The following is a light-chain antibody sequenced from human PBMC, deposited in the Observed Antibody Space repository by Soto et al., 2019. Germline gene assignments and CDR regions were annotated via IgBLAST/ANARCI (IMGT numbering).Light chain of an antibody. CDR3: QQTTTFPLT. J-gene: IGKJ4*01. CDR2: RAS. V-gene: IGKV1-12*01. CDR1: QGITSW. Sequence: DIPMTQSPSSVSASVGDRVTITCRASQGITSWLAWYQQKPGKAPKLLIYRASNLQSGVPSRFRGSGYGTDFTLTISGLQPADFATYYCQQTTTFPLTFGGGTKVEIK.